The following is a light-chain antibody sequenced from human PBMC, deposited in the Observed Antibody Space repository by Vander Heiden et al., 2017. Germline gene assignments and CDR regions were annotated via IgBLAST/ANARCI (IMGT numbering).Light chain of an antibody. Sequence: EIVLTQSPATLSFSPGERATLSCRASQSVSSYLAWYQQKPGQAPRLLIYDASNRATGIPDRFSGSWSGTDLTLTISSLEPEDFAVYYCQQRSNLPTFQGASKAEI. J-gene: IGKJ4*01. CDR1: QSVSSY. CDR2: DAS. CDR3: QQRSNLPT. V-gene: IGKV3-11*01.